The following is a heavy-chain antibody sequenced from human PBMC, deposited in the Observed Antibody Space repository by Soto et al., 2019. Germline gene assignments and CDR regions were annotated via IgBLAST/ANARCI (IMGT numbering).Heavy chain of an antibody. Sequence: ASVKVSCKASGYTFSGYYIHWLRQAPGQGLEWMGWINPNSGGTNYAQKFQGRVTVTRDTPTSTAYMELSRLTSDDTAVYYCARSITEGYCTITGCYPSQMYGMDVWGQGTTVTVSS. D-gene: IGHD2-2*01. CDR3: ARSITEGYCTITGCYPSQMYGMDV. J-gene: IGHJ6*02. CDR2: INPNSGGT. V-gene: IGHV1-2*02. CDR1: GYTFSGYY.